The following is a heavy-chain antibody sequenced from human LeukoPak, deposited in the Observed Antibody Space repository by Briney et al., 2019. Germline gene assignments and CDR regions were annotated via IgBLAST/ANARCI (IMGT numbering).Heavy chain of an antibody. J-gene: IGHJ6*03. Sequence: ASVKVSCKVSGYTPTELSMHWVRQAPGKGLEWMGGFDPEDGETIYAQKFQGRVTMTEDTSTDTAYMELSSLRSEGTAVYYCATGNTRTSAITVYYYYMDVWGKGTTVTVSS. V-gene: IGHV1-24*01. CDR3: ATGNTRTSAITVYYYYMDV. D-gene: IGHD1-7*01. CDR1: GYTPTELS. CDR2: FDPEDGET.